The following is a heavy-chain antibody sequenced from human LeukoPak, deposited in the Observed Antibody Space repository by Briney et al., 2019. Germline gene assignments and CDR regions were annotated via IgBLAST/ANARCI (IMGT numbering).Heavy chain of an antibody. Sequence: ASVKVSCKPSGYTFTDYYMHWVRQAPGQGLEWLGWMNPNSGNTGYAQNFQGRVTMTRNTSIDTAYMELSSLRYEDTAVYYCARDYYGSKSSSFDPWGQGTLVTVSS. D-gene: IGHD3-10*01. J-gene: IGHJ5*02. CDR1: GYTFTDYY. CDR2: MNPNSGNT. V-gene: IGHV1-8*02. CDR3: ARDYYGSKSSSFDP.